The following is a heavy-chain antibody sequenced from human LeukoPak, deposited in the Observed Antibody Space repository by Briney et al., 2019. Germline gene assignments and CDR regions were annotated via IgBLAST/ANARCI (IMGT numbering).Heavy chain of an antibody. CDR1: AGSFSINY. V-gene: IGHV4-4*07. CDR3: ARGGPPGYYYDYYMDV. J-gene: IGHJ6*03. CDR2: IYTSRKT. Sequence: PSETLSLTCTVSAGSFSINYWGWIRQPAGKGLEWIGRIYTSRKTNYNPSLKSRVTMSVDTPKNQFSLKMSSVTAADTAVYFCARGGPPGYYYDYYMDVWGKGTTVTISS.